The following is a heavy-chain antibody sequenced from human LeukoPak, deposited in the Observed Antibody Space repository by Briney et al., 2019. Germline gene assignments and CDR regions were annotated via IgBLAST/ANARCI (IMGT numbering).Heavy chain of an antibody. CDR2: ISDSGST. CDR1: GGSISSSNYF. CDR3: ARSVVVAVDNWFDP. Sequence: SETLSLTCTVSGGSISSSNYFWGWIRQPPGKGLEWIGSISDSGSTYHNVSLKSRVIVSRDTSKNQFSLKLSSVTAADTAVYYCARSVVVAVDNWFDPWGQGTLVTVSS. V-gene: IGHV4-39*07. J-gene: IGHJ5*02. D-gene: IGHD2-15*01.